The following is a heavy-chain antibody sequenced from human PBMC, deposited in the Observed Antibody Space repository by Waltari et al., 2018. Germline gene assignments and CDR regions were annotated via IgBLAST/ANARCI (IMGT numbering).Heavy chain of an antibody. CDR3: VRIIGYYLDY. J-gene: IGHJ4*02. V-gene: IGHV3-48*03. D-gene: IGHD2-15*01. Sequence: VQLVASGGGLVQPGGSMRLSCAASGFNFRNYEMNWVRQAPGEGLEWISYVSSSGSTEHYMDSVTGRFTNSRDNAKNSRYLQMNSLRAEDTAVYYCVRIIGYYLDYWGQGTLVTVSS. CDR2: VSSSGSTE. CDR1: GFNFRNYE.